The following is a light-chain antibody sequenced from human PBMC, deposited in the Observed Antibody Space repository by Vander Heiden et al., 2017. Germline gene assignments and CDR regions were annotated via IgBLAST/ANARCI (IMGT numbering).Light chain of an antibody. CDR1: QSVSNY. CDR3: QQRSNGFT. V-gene: IGKV3-11*01. Sequence: EIVLTQATATLSLSPGARATLSCGASQSVSNYLAWYQQKPGQAPRLLIYDASNRATGIPARFSGSGSGTDFTLTISSLEPEDFAVYYCQQRSNGFTFGPGTKVDIK. CDR2: DAS. J-gene: IGKJ3*01.